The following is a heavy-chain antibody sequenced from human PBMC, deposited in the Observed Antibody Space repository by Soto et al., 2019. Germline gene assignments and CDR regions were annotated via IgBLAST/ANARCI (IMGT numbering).Heavy chain of an antibody. J-gene: IGHJ3*02. D-gene: IGHD3-22*01. Sequence: QVQLVESGGGLVKPGGSLRLSCAASGFTFSDYYMSWIRQAPGKGLEWVSYISSSGSTIYYADSVKVRFTISRDNAMNSLYMQMNSLRAEDTAVYYSSGYYSYAFDIWGQGTMVTVSS. CDR1: GFTFSDYY. CDR2: ISSSGSTI. V-gene: IGHV3-11*01. CDR3: SGYYSYAFDI.